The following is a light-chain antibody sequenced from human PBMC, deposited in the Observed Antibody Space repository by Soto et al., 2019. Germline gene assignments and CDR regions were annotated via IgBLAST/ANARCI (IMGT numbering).Light chain of an antibody. CDR2: GAS. V-gene: IGKV3-15*01. CDR3: QQYNTWPPVT. Sequence: EIVMTQSPATLSVSPGERATLSCRASQSVSINLAWYQQKPGQPPRLLIYGASTRATGFPARFSGSGSGTEFTLTLNSLQSEDSGVYYCQQYNTWPPVTFGGGTKVDI. J-gene: IGKJ4*01. CDR1: QSVSIN.